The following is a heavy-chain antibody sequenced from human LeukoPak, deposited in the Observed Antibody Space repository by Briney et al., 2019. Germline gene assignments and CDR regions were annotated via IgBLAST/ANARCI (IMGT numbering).Heavy chain of an antibody. CDR1: GGTFSSYA. V-gene: IGHV1-69*01. D-gene: IGHD2-8*01. J-gene: IGHJ6*03. CDR2: IIPIFGTA. Sequence: SVKVSCKASGGTFSSYAISWVRQAPGQGLEWMGGIIPIFGTANYAQKFQGRVTITADESTSTAYMELSSLRSEDTAVYYCARATNDYRLEGNYYYYYYMDVWGKGTTVTVSS. CDR3: ARATNDYRLEGNYYYYYYMDV.